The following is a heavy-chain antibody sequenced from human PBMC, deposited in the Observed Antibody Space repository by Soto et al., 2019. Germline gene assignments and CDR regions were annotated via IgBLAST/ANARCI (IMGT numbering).Heavy chain of an antibody. CDR1: GFTFSSSW. CDR2: INGDGSRT. Sequence: GGSMRLSCAASGFTFSSSWMHWFRQPPGKGPVWVSGINGDGSRTSYADSVKGRFTISRDNAKNTLYLQVNSLRAEDTAVYYCARLSNSATPLDCWGQGTLVTVSS. J-gene: IGHJ4*02. V-gene: IGHV3-74*01. CDR3: ARLSNSATPLDC.